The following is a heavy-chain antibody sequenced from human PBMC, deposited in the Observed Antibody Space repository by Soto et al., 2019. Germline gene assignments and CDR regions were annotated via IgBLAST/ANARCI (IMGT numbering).Heavy chain of an antibody. J-gene: IGHJ4*02. Sequence: EVQLVESGGGLVQPGGSLRLSCAASGFTFSTYSMNWVRQAPGKGLEWLSYISSRSTIYYADSVKGRFTISRDNAKNSLYLQMSSLRDEDTAVYYCARATDHWGQGTLVTVSS. CDR2: ISSRSTI. CDR1: GFTFSTYS. CDR3: ARATDH. D-gene: IGHD2-21*02. V-gene: IGHV3-48*02.